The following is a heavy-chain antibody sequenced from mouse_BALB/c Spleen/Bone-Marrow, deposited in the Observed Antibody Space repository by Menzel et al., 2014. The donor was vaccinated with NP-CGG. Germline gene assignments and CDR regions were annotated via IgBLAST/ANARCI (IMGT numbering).Heavy chain of an antibody. J-gene: IGHJ3*01. CDR3: ARGDYGSTYWFAY. Sequence: VQLQQSGPGLVAPSQSLSITCTVSGFPLGSYGVHWVRQCPGKGLEWLGIIWAGGGTNYNSALMSRLSISKDNSKSQVFLKMNSLQTDDTAMYYCARGDYGSTYWFAYWGQGTLVTVSA. CDR2: IWAGGGT. CDR1: GFPLGSYG. D-gene: IGHD1-1*01. V-gene: IGHV2-9*02.